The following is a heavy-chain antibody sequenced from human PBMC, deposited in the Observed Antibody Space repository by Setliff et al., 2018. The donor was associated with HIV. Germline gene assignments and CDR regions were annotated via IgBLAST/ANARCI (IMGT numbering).Heavy chain of an antibody. CDR2: INTRGNT. CDR3: ARDDSVWGGNNWFET. V-gene: IGHV4-4*07. Sequence: PSETLSLTCSVSGDSISNYFWTWIRQPAGKGLEWIGRINTRGNTNYNPSLKSRVTVSIDTSKNQFSLNLASVTAADTAVYYCARDDSVWGGNNWFETWGQGALVTVSS. J-gene: IGHJ5*02. CDR1: GDSISNYF. D-gene: IGHD3-16*01.